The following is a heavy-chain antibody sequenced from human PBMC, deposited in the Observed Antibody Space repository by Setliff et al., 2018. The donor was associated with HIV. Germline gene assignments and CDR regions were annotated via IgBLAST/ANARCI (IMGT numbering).Heavy chain of an antibody. J-gene: IGHJ5*02. CDR2: ITPTSSFL. CDR1: GFTFSTYT. V-gene: IGHV3-21*01. D-gene: IGHD6-13*01. CDR3: VTERRVGSFSS. Sequence: GGSLRLSCAASGFTFSTYTMNWVRQAPGKGLEWVSFITPTSSFLKYADSVKGRFTISRDNAKNSVYLQMNSLRAEDTAIYYCVTERRVGSFSSWGQGTLVTSPQ.